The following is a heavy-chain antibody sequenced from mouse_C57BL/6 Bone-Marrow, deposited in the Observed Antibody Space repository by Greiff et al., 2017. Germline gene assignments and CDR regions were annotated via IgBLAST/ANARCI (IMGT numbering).Heavy chain of an antibody. Sequence: QVQLQQSGAELVRPGTSVKVSCKASGYAFTNYLIEWVKQRPGQGLEWIGVINPGSGGTNYNEKFKGRATLTADKSSSTAYMQLSSLTSEDSAFYFCARVGTTIFDYWGQGTTLTVSS. D-gene: IGHD2-3*01. CDR2: INPGSGGT. CDR3: ARVGTTIFDY. CDR1: GYAFTNYL. V-gene: IGHV1-54*01. J-gene: IGHJ2*01.